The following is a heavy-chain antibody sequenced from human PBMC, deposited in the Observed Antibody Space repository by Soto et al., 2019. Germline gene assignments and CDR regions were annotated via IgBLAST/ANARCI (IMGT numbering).Heavy chain of an antibody. CDR2: IYYSGST. Sequence: TETLSLTCTVSGGSISSYYWSWIRQPPGKGLEWIGYIYYSGSTNYNPSLKSRVTISVATSKNQSSLPLSSVTTAATAVYYCAIQDGSGRGDWFAPWGQGTLVTVSS. J-gene: IGHJ5*02. D-gene: IGHD3-10*01. CDR3: AIQDGSGRGDWFAP. V-gene: IGHV4-59*01. CDR1: GGSISSYY.